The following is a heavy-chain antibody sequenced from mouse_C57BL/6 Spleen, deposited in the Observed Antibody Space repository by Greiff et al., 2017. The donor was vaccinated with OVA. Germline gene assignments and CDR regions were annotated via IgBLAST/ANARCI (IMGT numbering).Heavy chain of an antibody. D-gene: IGHD2-3*01. CDR2: INYDGSST. V-gene: IGHV5-16*01. Sequence: EVKLMESEGGLVQPGSSMKLSCTASGFTFSDYYMAWVRQVPEKGLEWVANINYDGSSTYYLDSLKSRFIISRDNAKNILYLQMSSLKSEDTATYYCARDRDGYYLDYWGQGTTLTVSS. CDR3: ARDRDGYYLDY. J-gene: IGHJ2*01. CDR1: GFTFSDYY.